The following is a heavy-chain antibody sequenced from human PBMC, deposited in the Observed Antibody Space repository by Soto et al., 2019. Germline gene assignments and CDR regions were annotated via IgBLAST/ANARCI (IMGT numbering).Heavy chain of an antibody. V-gene: IGHV5-51*01. Sequence: LGESLKISCKGSGYTFNTYFIAWVRQMPGKGLEWMGVIYPGDSEVRYSPSFQGQVTISADRSINTAYLQWNSLKASDTAMYYCASQSIGSRAADYWGQGTLVTVSS. D-gene: IGHD1-1*01. CDR2: IYPGDSEV. J-gene: IGHJ4*02. CDR1: GYTFNTYF. CDR3: ASQSIGSRAADY.